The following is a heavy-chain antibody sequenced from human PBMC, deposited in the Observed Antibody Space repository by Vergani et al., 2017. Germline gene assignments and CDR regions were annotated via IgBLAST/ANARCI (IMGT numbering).Heavy chain of an antibody. CDR3: ARDVLPWDGHYFEY. CDR2: ISYDGSNK. J-gene: IGHJ4*02. D-gene: IGHD1-26*01. V-gene: IGHV3-30-3*01. CDR1: GFTFSSYA. Sequence: VQLVESGGGLVQPGGSLRLSCAASGFTFSSYAMHWARQAPGKGLEWVAFISYDGSNKYYADSVRGRFTISRDKSKNTLYLQLNRVRAEDTAVYYCARDVLPWDGHYFEYWGQGTLVTVSS.